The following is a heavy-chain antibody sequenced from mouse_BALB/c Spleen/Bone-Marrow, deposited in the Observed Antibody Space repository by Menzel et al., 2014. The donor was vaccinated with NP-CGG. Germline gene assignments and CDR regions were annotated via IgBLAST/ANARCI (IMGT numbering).Heavy chain of an antibody. J-gene: IGHJ3*01. CDR3: ARNLGDGYSFAY. CDR1: GFSLTSYG. V-gene: IGHV2-2*02. D-gene: IGHD2-3*01. Sequence: VHLVESGPGLVQPSQSLSITCTVSGFSLTSYGVHWVRQSPGKGLEWLGEIWSGGNTDYNAAFISRLSISKDNSKSQVFFKMNSLQASDTAIYYCARNLGDGYSFAYWGQGTLVTVSA. CDR2: IWSGGNT.